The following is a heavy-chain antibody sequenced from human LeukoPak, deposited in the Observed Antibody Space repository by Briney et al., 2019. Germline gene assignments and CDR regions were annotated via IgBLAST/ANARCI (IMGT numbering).Heavy chain of an antibody. CDR2: ISYDGINK. CDR3: ARAEQLYYGMDV. Sequence: GRSLRLSCAASGFTFSSFAMHWVRQAPGKGLEWAAVISYDGINKYYTESVKGRFTISRDNSKNTLYLQMNSLRVEDTAVYYCARAEQLYYGMDVWGQGTTVTVSS. CDR1: GFTFSSFA. D-gene: IGHD6-13*01. J-gene: IGHJ6*02. V-gene: IGHV3-30*14.